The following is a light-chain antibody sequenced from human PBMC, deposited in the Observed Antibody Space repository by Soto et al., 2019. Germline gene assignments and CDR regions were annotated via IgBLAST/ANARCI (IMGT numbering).Light chain of an antibody. V-gene: IGKV3-11*01. J-gene: IGKJ4*01. CDR2: DAA. Sequence: DIVLTQSPATLSLSPGERATLSCTASQSVGTSLAWYKQQPGQAPRLLIHDAAYRASGIPERFSGSGSGTAFSLSISRLEPDDFAVYYCQQYGSTPLTFGGGTKVEIK. CDR3: QQYGSTPLT. CDR1: QSVGTS.